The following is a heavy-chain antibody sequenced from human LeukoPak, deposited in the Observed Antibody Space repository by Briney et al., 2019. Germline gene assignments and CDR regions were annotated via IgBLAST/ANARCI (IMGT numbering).Heavy chain of an antibody. CDR2: ISYDGSNK. D-gene: IGHD2-15*01. J-gene: IGHJ6*03. CDR1: GFTFSSYG. V-gene: IGHV3-30*18. Sequence: GGSLRLSCAASGFTFSSYGMHWVRQAPVKGLEWVAVISYDGSNKYYADSVKGRFTISRDNSKNTLYLQMNSLRAEDTAIYYCAKNGDRGAYCTGGTCYPYFYYYMDVWGKGTTVTI. CDR3: AKNGDRGAYCTGGTCYPYFYYYMDV.